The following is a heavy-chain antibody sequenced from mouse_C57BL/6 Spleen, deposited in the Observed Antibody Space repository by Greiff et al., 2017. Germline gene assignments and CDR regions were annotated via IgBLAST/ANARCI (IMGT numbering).Heavy chain of an antibody. J-gene: IGHJ4*01. D-gene: IGHD3-2*02. CDR3: TRATRQLRLRDYYAMDY. CDR2: IRSGGDYI. CDR1: GFTFSSYA. Sequence: EVQLKESGEGLVKPGGSLKLSCAASGFTFSSYAMSWVRQTPEKRLEWVAYIRSGGDYIYYADTVKGRITISRDNARNTLYLQMSSLKSEDTAMYYWTRATRQLRLRDYYAMDYWGQGTSVTVSS. V-gene: IGHV5-9-1*02.